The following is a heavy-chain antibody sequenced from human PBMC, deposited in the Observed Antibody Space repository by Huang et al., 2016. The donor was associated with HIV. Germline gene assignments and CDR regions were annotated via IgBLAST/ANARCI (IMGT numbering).Heavy chain of an antibody. CDR2: LDWDDDQ. J-gene: IGHJ4*02. D-gene: IGHD2-2*01. Sequence: QVTLRESGPALVKPTQTLTLTCSFSGFSLSTSGMSMNWIRQPPGKALEWLARLDWDDDQDYNPYLETRLSISKDTSKSQVSLTMTNMDPVDTATYYCARIRTSSYFFDHWGQGTLVTVSS. CDR1: GFSLSTSGMS. CDR3: ARIRTSSYFFDH. V-gene: IGHV2-70*13.